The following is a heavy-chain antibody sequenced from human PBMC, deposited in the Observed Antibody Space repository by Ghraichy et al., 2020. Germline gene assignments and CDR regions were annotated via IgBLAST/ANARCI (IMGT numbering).Heavy chain of an antibody. D-gene: IGHD3-3*01. Sequence: SVKVSCKASGGTFSSYAISWVRQAPGQGLEWMGRIIPILGIANYAQKFQGRVTITADKSTSTAYMELSSLRSEDTAVYYCARAGFWSNFDYWGQGTLVTVSS. V-gene: IGHV1-69*04. J-gene: IGHJ4*02. CDR1: GGTFSSYA. CDR3: ARAGFWSNFDY. CDR2: IIPILGIA.